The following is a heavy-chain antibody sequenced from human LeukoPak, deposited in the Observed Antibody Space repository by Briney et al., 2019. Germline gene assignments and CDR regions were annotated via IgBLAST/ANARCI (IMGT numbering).Heavy chain of an antibody. V-gene: IGHV1-8*03. D-gene: IGHD2-15*01. CDR3: ARSCSGGSCYYGWFDP. J-gene: IGHJ5*02. CDR2: MNPNSGNT. Sequence: ASVKVSCKSSGYTFTSYDINWVRQATGQGLEWMGWMNPNSGNTGYAQKFQGRVTITRNTSISTAYMELSSLRSEDTAVYYCARSCSGGSCYYGWFDPWGQGTLVTVSS. CDR1: GYTFTSYD.